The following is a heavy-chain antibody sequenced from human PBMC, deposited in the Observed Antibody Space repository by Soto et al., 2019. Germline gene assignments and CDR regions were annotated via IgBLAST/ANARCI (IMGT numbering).Heavy chain of an antibody. CDR2: IKSKSAGGTI. J-gene: IGHJ4*02. Sequence: EVQLVESGGGLVKPGGSLRPSCAASGFMFTSAFMSWVRQTPGKGLEWVARIKSKSAGGTIDYAAPVKGRFTISRDDYENTVSLQMNSLKADDTALYYCTTGDYWGQGILVTVSS. CDR1: GFMFTSAF. CDR3: TTGDY. V-gene: IGHV3-15*01.